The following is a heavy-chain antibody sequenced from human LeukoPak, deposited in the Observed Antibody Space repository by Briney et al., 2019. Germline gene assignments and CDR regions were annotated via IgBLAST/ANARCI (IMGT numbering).Heavy chain of an antibody. CDR3: ASEVAGAGDYYFYY. Sequence: SETLSLTCTVSGGSISSYYWSWIRQPAGKGLEWIGHIYTSGSTNYNPSLKSRVTMSVDTSKNQFSLKLSSVTAADTAIYYCASEVAGAGDYYFYYWGQGTLVTVSS. D-gene: IGHD6-19*01. CDR1: GGSISSYY. V-gene: IGHV4-4*07. CDR2: IYTSGST. J-gene: IGHJ4*02.